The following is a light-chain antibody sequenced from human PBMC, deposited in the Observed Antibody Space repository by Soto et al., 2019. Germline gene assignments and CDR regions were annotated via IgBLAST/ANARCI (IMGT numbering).Light chain of an antibody. Sequence: QSALTQPASVSGSPGQSITISCTGTNSDVGGYNRVSWYQHHPGKAPKMLIFEVINRPSGISDRFSGSKSGDTASLTISGLQAEDEADYYCVSYLDSTLTHWVFGGGTKLPVL. CDR1: NSDVGGYNR. J-gene: IGLJ3*02. CDR3: VSYLDSTLTHWV. V-gene: IGLV2-14*01. CDR2: EVI.